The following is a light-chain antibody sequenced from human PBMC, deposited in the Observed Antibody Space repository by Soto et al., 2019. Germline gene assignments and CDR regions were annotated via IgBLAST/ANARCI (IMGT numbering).Light chain of an antibody. Sequence: EIVLTQSPGTLSLSPGERATLSCRASQSVSSSYLAWYQQKPGQAPRLLIYGASARATGIPDRFSGSGSGTAFTLTISSLEPEDSAVYYCQQYGSSALYTFGQGTKLEIK. CDR2: GAS. CDR1: QSVSSSY. CDR3: QQYGSSALYT. J-gene: IGKJ2*01. V-gene: IGKV3-20*01.